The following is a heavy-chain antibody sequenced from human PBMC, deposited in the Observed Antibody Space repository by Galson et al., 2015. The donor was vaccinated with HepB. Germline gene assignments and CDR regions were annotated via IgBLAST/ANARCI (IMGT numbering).Heavy chain of an antibody. CDR1: GYTFTSYA. V-gene: IGHV7-4-1*02. J-gene: IGHJ6*02. D-gene: IGHD3-10*01. CDR2: INTNTGNP. Sequence: SVKVSCKASGYTFTSYAMNWVRQAPGQGLEWMGWINTNTGNPTYAQGFTGRFVFSLDTSVSTAYLQISSLKAEDTAVYYCASPTMVRDPYYYYGMDVWGQGTTVTVSS. CDR3: ASPTMVRDPYYYYGMDV.